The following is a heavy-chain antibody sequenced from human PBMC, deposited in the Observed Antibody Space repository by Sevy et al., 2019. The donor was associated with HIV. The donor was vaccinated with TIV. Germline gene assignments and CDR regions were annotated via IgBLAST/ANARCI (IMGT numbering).Heavy chain of an antibody. J-gene: IGHJ6*03. V-gene: IGHV3-74*01. CDR3: ARSGYCSSTSCRDPYYYYYMDV. CDR1: GFTFSSYW. D-gene: IGHD2-2*01. Sequence: GGSLRLSCAASGFTFSSYWMHWVRQVPGKGLVWVSRINSDGSSTTYADSVKGRFTISRDNAKNSLYLQMNSLRAEDTAVYYCARSGYCSSTSCRDPYYYYYMDVWGKGTTVTVSS. CDR2: INSDGSST.